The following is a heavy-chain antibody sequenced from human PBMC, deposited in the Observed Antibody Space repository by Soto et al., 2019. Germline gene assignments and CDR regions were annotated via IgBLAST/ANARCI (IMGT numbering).Heavy chain of an antibody. CDR2: ISHDGINK. CDR1: GFSFSSYA. CDR3: ARDMYSSDYFVKWFEP. V-gene: IGHV3-30-3*01. D-gene: IGHD6-19*01. J-gene: IGHJ5*02. Sequence: QVRLVESGGGVVQPGRSLRLSCTASGFSFSSYAMYWFRQPPGKGLEGGAVISHDGINKHYADSVKGRVTGSRDNSNHSLDLKLNSLRGEDTAMYYCARDMYSSDYFVKWFEPWGQGTLVTVSS.